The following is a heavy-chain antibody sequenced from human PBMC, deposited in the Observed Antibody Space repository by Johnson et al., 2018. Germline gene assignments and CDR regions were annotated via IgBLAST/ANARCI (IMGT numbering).Heavy chain of an antibody. Sequence: QVQLVQSGGGVVQPGRSLRLSCAASGFTFSSYGMHWVRQAPGKGLEWVALIWYDGRKPDHADSVKGRFTITRDNSDNTLYLQMNSLRAEDTAVYYCARDRCIADRIPSLDYWGQGTLCTVSS. CDR2: IWYDGRKP. J-gene: IGHJ4*02. CDR1: GFTFSSYG. D-gene: IGHD6-6*01. CDR3: ARDRCIADRIPSLDY. V-gene: IGHV3-33*01.